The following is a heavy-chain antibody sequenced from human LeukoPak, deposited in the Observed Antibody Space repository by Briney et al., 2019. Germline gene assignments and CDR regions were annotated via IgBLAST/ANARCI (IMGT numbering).Heavy chain of an antibody. Sequence: GESLKISCKGSGYSFTSYWIGWVRQMPGKGLEWMGIIYPGDSDTRYSPSFQGKVTISADKSISTAYLQWSSLKASDTAMYYCARHPYCSGGSCYSNDAFDIWGQGTMVTVSS. CDR1: GYSFTSYW. CDR2: IYPGDSDT. J-gene: IGHJ3*02. V-gene: IGHV5-51*01. CDR3: ARHPYCSGGSCYSNDAFDI. D-gene: IGHD2-15*01.